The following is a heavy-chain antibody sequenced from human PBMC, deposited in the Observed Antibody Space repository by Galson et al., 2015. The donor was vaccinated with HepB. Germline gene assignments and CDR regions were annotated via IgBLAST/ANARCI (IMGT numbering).Heavy chain of an antibody. D-gene: IGHD6-13*01. CDR1: GITFSSYS. V-gene: IGHV3-48*04. Sequence: SLRLSCAASGITFSSYSMNWVRQAPGKGLEWVSFISSSSTTIYYADSVKGRFTISRDDAKNSLYLQMNSLRAEDTAVYYCARDLTGYSSTWRRYWFFDLWGRGTLVTVSS. J-gene: IGHJ2*01. CDR2: ISSSSTTI. CDR3: ARDLTGYSSTWRRYWFFDL.